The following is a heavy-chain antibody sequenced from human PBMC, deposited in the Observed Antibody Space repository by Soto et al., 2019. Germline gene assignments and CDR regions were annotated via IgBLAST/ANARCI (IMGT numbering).Heavy chain of an antibody. D-gene: IGHD5-18*01. CDR1: GVTLSNVW. Sequence: PGGSLRLSCAVSGVTLSNVWMNWVRQAPGKGPEWVGRIKSKTDGGTVEYAAPEKDRFTISRDDSENTLYLQMNSLKTEDTAVYYCSHGYYQYFESWGQGT. CDR3: SHGYYQYFES. J-gene: IGHJ4*02. CDR2: IKSKTDGGTV. V-gene: IGHV3-15*07.